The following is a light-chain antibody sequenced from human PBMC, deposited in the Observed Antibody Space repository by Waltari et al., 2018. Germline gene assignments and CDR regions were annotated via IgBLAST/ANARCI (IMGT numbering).Light chain of an antibody. Sequence: EVVLTQSPGTLSLSPGEGATPSCRASQCVSRSSLAWYQQKPGQAPRLLIHRESSRATGIPDRFSGSGSGTDFTLTISRLEPEDFAVYYCQQYGSSPWTFGQGTKVEIK. CDR1: QCVSRSS. V-gene: IGKV3-20*01. J-gene: IGKJ1*01. CDR3: QQYGSSPWT. CDR2: RES.